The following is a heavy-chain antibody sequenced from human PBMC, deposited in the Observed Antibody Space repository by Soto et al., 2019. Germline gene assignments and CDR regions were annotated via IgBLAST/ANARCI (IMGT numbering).Heavy chain of an antibody. CDR2: IIPIFGTA. V-gene: IGHV1-69*13. CDR3: ASDSRSAYCGGDCYSYYFDY. CDR1: GGTFSSYA. J-gene: IGHJ4*02. Sequence: GASVKVSCKATGGTFSSYAISWVRQAPGQGLEWMGGIIPIFGTANYAQKFQGRDTITADESTSTAYMELSSVRSEDTAVYYCASDSRSAYCGGDCYSYYFDYWGQGTLVTVSS. D-gene: IGHD2-21*02.